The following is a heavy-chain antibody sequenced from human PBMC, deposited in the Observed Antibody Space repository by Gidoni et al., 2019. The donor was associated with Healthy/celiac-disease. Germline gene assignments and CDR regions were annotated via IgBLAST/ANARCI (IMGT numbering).Heavy chain of an antibody. J-gene: IGHJ6*02. Sequence: EVQLVESGGGLVKPGGSLRLACAASGFTFRNAWMSWVRQAPGKELGWVGRIKSKTDGGTTDYAAPVKGRFTISRDDSKNTLYLKMNSLKTEDTAVYYCTTDTQYLSPYGMDVWGQGTTVTVSS. CDR3: TTDTQYLSPYGMDV. D-gene: IGHD4-4*01. CDR1: GFTFRNAW. V-gene: IGHV3-15*01. CDR2: IKSKTDGGTT.